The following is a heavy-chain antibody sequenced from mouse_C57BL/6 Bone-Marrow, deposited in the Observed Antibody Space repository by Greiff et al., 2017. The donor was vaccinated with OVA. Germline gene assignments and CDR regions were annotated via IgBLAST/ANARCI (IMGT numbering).Heavy chain of an antibody. CDR2: IYPGSGST. Sequence: QVQLQQPGAELVKPGASVKMSCKASGYTFTSYWITWVKQRPGQGLEWIGDIYPGSGSTNYNEKFKSKATLTVDTSSSTAYMQLSSLTSEDSAVYSCARDGNYYYGSSYYYFDYWGQGTTLTVSS. CDR3: ARDGNYYYGSSYYYFDY. D-gene: IGHD1-1*01. V-gene: IGHV1-55*01. J-gene: IGHJ2*01. CDR1: GYTFTSYW.